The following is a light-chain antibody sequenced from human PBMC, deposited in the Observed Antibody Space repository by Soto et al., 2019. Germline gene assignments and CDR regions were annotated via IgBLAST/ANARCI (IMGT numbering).Light chain of an antibody. Sequence: EIVMTQSPATLSVSPGERAILSCRASQSVSSNFAWYQQKHGQAPTLLIYGASDRATGIPAKFIGGGSWTEFTLTISSLQSEDFAVYYCQQYNNWPALTFGGGTKVEIK. V-gene: IGKV3-15*01. J-gene: IGKJ4*01. CDR3: QQYNNWPALT. CDR1: QSVSSN. CDR2: GAS.